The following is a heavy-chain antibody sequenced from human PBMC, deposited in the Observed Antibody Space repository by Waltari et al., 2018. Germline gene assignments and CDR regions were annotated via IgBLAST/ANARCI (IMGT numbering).Heavy chain of an antibody. J-gene: IGHJ4*02. CDR1: GFTFSSYW. Sequence: EVQLVESGGGLVQPGGSLRLSCAASGFTFSSYWRSWVRQAPGKGLEWVANIRQDGSEKYYVDSVKGRFTISRDNAKNSLYLQMNSLRAEDTAVYYCARRLAFDYWGQGTLVTVSS. V-gene: IGHV3-7*01. CDR3: ARRLAFDY. CDR2: IRQDGSEK. D-gene: IGHD6-19*01.